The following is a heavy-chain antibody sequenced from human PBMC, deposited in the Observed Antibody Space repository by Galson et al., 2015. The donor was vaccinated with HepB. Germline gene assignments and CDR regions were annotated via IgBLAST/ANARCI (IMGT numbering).Heavy chain of an antibody. V-gene: IGHV3-23*01. CDR2: ISGSGGST. CDR1: GFTFNYHA. Sequence: SLRLSCAASGFTFNYHAMNWVRQAPGKGLEWVASISGSGGSTYYADSVKGRFPVSRDNSLDTVDLQMDSLRVDDTAVYYCAKDYLPYYDRWGSYSDLYYFDCWGQGTLVTVSS. CDR3: AKDYLPYYDRWGSYSDLYYFDC. D-gene: IGHD3-22*01. J-gene: IGHJ4*02.